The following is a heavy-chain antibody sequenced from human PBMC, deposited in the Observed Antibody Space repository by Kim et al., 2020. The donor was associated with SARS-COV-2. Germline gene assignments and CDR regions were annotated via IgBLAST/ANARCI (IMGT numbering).Heavy chain of an antibody. CDR3: VRRQGSGWGVFPEYFHY. J-gene: IGHJ1*01. CDR2: FYYKGST. Sequence: SETLSLSCTVSGASTTYPHYYWGWVRQPPGKGLEWIGSFYYKGSTNYNPSLQSRVVITLDTSTNQLSLHLSYVTAADTAVYFCVRRQGSGWGVFPEYFHYWGPGTLVTVSS. CDR1: GASTTYPHYY. D-gene: IGHD6-25*01. V-gene: IGHV4-39*01.